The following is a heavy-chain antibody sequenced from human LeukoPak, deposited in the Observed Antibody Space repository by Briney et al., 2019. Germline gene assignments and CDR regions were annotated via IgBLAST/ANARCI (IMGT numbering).Heavy chain of an antibody. Sequence: GGSLRLSCAASGFTFSSYAMSWIRQAPGKGLEWVSAISGSGGSTYYADSVKGRFTISRDNSKNTLYLQMNSLRAEGTAVYYCAHNLVVVAPQRRDYWGQGTLVTVSS. J-gene: IGHJ4*02. CDR1: GFTFSSYA. CDR3: AHNLVVVAPQRRDY. CDR2: ISGSGGST. D-gene: IGHD2-15*01. V-gene: IGHV3-23*01.